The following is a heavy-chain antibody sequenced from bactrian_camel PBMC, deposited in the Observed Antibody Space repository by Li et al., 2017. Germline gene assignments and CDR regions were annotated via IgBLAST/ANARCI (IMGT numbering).Heavy chain of an antibody. V-gene: IGHV3S40*01. D-gene: IGHD2*01. Sequence: DVQLVESGGGLVQPGESLRLSCVASGITFSRHDMSWVRQAPGKEVEWVAGITSLPSLFRAASYADSVKGRFTVSRDNANNTVNLMMNSLKPEDTAMYYCAANFGPYCSGPYLARRANFLGQGTQVTVS. J-gene: IGHJ4*01. CDR2: ITSLPSLFRAA. CDR1: GITFSRHD.